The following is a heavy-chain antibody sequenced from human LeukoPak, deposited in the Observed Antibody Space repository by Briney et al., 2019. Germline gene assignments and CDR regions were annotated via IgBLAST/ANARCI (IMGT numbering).Heavy chain of an antibody. D-gene: IGHD1-7*01. CDR3: VCLNWNFVAFDI. J-gene: IGHJ3*02. CDR2: IRSKANSYAT. Sequence: GGSLRLSCAASGFTFSGSAMHWVRQASGKGLEWVGRIRSKANSYATAYAASVKGRFTISRDDSKNTAYLQMNSLRAEDTAVYYCVCLNWNFVAFDIWGQGTMVTVSS. V-gene: IGHV3-73*01. CDR1: GFTFSGSA.